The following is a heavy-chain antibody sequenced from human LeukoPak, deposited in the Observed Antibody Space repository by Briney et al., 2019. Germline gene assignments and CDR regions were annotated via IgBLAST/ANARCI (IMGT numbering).Heavy chain of an antibody. V-gene: IGHV3-23*01. J-gene: IGHJ4*02. Sequence: GGSLRLSCAASGFTFSSYAMSWVRQAPGKGLEWVSAISGSGGSTYYADSVKGWFTISRDNSKNTLYLQMNSLRAEDTAVYYCATLGQRYCSGGSCYTSGSSDYWDQGTLVTVSS. D-gene: IGHD2-15*01. CDR3: ATLGQRYCSGGSCYTSGSSDY. CDR2: ISGSGGST. CDR1: GFTFSSYA.